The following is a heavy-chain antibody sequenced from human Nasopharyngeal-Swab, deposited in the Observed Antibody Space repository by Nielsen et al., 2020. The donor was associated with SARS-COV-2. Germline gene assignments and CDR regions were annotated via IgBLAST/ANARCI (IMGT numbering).Heavy chain of an antibody. CDR2: VVPEDGEP. J-gene: IGHJ3*02. CDR3: ASEGSEVFGVVIYAFDI. Sequence: ASVQVSCKVSGYTLTDLPIHWVRQAPAKGLEWMGTVVPEDGEPIYVQNFQGRVTMTEDTSTYTAYLALSSLSSEDTAVYYCASEGSEVFGVVIYAFDIWGPGTLVTVSS. D-gene: IGHD3-3*01. CDR1: GYTLTDLP. V-gene: IGHV1-24*01.